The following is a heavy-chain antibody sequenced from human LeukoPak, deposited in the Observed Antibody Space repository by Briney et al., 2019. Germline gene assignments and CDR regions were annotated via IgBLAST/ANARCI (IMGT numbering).Heavy chain of an antibody. CDR3: ARDSITFGGVIVHDY. Sequence: GASVKVSCKTSGYTFNSYYMHWVRQAPGQGLEWMGIINPSGGSTSYAQKFQGRVTMTRDMSTSTVYMELSSLRSEDTAVYYCARDSITFGGVIVHDYWGQGTLVTVSS. J-gene: IGHJ4*02. CDR1: GYTFNSYY. D-gene: IGHD3-16*02. V-gene: IGHV1-46*02. CDR2: INPSGGST.